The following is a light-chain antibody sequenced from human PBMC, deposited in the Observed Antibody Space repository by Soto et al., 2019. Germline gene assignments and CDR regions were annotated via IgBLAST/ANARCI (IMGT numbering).Light chain of an antibody. CDR3: SSYTSSSTVV. J-gene: IGLJ2*01. CDR2: DVS. V-gene: IGLV2-14*01. CDR1: GSDVGGYNY. Sequence: QSALTQPASVSGSPGQSITICCTGTGSDVGGYNYVSWYQQHPGKAPKLMIYDVSNRPSGVSNRFSGSKSGNTASLTISGLQAEDEADYYCSSYTSSSTVVFGAGTKLTVL.